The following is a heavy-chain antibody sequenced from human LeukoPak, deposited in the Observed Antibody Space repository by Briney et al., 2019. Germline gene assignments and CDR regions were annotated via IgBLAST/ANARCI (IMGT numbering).Heavy chain of an antibody. CDR3: ATYIAVAGAYYFDY. CDR1: GGSFSGYY. J-gene: IGHJ4*02. D-gene: IGHD6-19*01. Sequence: SETLSLTCAVYGGSFSGYYWSWIRQPPGKGLEWIGYIYYSGRPNYNPSLKSRVTISVDTSKNQFSLKLSSVTAADTAVYYCATYIAVAGAYYFDYWGQGTLVTVSS. V-gene: IGHV4-59*01. CDR2: IYYSGRP.